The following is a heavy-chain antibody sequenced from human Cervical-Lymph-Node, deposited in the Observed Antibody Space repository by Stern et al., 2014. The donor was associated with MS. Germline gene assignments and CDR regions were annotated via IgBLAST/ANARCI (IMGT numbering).Heavy chain of an antibody. V-gene: IGHV4-59*08. J-gene: IGHJ4*02. Sequence: QLQLQESGPGLVKPSETLSLTCTVSGGSITSNYWSWIRQPPGKGPEWIGYLYYSGNTNYNPALQSRVTTSVDTPKNQFSLSLGTVPAADTAVYYCARHGPPRRRDDSNHPNFDYWGPGTLVAVSS. D-gene: IGHD5-24*01. CDR3: ARHGPPRRRDDSNHPNFDY. CDR2: LYYSGNT. CDR1: GGSITSNY.